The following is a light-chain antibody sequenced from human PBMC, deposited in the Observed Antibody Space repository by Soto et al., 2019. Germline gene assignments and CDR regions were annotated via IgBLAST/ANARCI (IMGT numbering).Light chain of an antibody. J-gene: IGKJ4*01. Sequence: IVLTQSPATLSLSPGERATLSCRAGQSISSYLAWYQQKPGQAPRLLIYDASNRATGIPARFSGSGSGTDFTLTISSLEPEDFALYYCQQRGNWPPVLSFGGGTKVEIK. CDR3: QQRGNWPPVLS. CDR1: QSISSY. CDR2: DAS. V-gene: IGKV3-11*01.